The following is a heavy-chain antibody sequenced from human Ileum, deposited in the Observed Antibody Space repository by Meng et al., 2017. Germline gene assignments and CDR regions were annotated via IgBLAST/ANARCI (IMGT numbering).Heavy chain of an antibody. CDR2: MNPNSGNT. CDR1: GYTFSSYD. J-gene: IGHJ5*02. V-gene: IGHV1-8*01. CDR3: ARINLGGWYEGGVDP. D-gene: IGHD6-19*01. Sequence: VQLVEAGAEVKKPGASVKVSCKASGYTFSSYDINWVRQATGQGLEWMGWMNPNSGNTNYAQKFHGRVTMTTDTSTSTAYMELRSLRSDDTAVYYCARINLGGWYEGGVDPWGQGTLVTVSS.